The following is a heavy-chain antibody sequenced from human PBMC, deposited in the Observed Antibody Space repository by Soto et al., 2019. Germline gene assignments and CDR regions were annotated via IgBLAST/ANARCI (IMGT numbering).Heavy chain of an antibody. Sequence: SETLSLTCAVYGGCLSGYYWSWIRQPPGKGLEWIGEINHSGSTNYNPSLKSRVTISVDTSKNQFSLKLSSVTAADTAVYYCARGRLIAVAGIFDYWGQGTLVTVSS. CDR2: INHSGST. CDR3: ARGRLIAVAGIFDY. J-gene: IGHJ4*02. CDR1: GGCLSGYY. V-gene: IGHV4-34*01. D-gene: IGHD6-19*01.